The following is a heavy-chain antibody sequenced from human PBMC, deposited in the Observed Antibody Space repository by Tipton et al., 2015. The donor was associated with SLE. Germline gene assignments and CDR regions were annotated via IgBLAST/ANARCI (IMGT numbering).Heavy chain of an antibody. Sequence: TLSLTCTVSGGSISSYYWSWIRQPPGKGLEWIGYIYYSGSSNYNPSLKSRVTISVDTSKNHFSLKLSSVTAADTAVYYCARETIAATGNWFDPWGQGTLVTVSS. CDR3: ARETIAATGNWFDP. V-gene: IGHV4-59*08. D-gene: IGHD6-13*01. CDR2: IYYSGSS. CDR1: GGSISSYY. J-gene: IGHJ5*02.